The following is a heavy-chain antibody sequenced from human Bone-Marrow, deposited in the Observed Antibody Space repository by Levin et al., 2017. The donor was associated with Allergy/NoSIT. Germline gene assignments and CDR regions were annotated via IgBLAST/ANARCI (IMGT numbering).Heavy chain of an antibody. J-gene: IGHJ4*02. CDR1: GYKFSSYW. Sequence: GESLKISCKGSGYKFSSYWIAWVRQMPGKGLECMGIIYPADSDTRYTTSFRGQVTISADKSINTAYLQWNSLKASDTAMYYCARQEAGTDFDFWGQGTLVTVSS. V-gene: IGHV5-51*01. CDR3: ARQEAGTDFDF. D-gene: IGHD6-19*01. CDR2: IYPADSDT.